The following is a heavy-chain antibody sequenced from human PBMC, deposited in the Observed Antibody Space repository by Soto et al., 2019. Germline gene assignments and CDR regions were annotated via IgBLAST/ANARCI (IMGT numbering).Heavy chain of an antibody. CDR3: ARAGYCSSTSRHNWFDP. D-gene: IGHD2-2*01. CDR2: INPNSGGT. J-gene: IGHJ5*02. V-gene: IGHV1-2*04. Sequence: GSVKVSCKASGYTFTGYYMHWVRQAPGQGLEWMGWINPNSGGTNYAQKFQGWVTMTRDTSISTAYMELSRLRSDDTAVYYCARAGYCSSTSRHNWFDPWGQGTLVTVSS. CDR1: GYTFTGYY.